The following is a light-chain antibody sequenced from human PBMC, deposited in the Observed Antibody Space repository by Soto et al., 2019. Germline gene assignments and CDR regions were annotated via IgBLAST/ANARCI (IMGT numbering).Light chain of an antibody. CDR3: QQYNYGNPIK. V-gene: IGKV3-15*01. CDR2: GAS. Sequence: EIAFRLSPENLYASTPYTVTRSSRSSQSVNSKVAWYQQKPGQAPRLLIYGASTRATGIQARFSGSGSGTEFTLTISCLQSEDFAVYYCQQYNYGNPIKFGQGGRLEIK. J-gene: IGKJ5*01. CDR1: QSVNSK.